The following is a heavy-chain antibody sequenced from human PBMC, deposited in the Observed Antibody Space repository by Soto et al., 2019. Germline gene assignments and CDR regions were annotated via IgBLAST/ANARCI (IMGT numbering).Heavy chain of an antibody. V-gene: IGHV1-3*01. CDR1: GYTFTTYA. CDR2: INAGNGKT. J-gene: IGHJ4*02. D-gene: IGHD2-2*02. Sequence: ASVKVSCKASGYTFTTYAMHWVRQAPGQRLEWMGWINAGNGKTKYSQKFQGRVTITRDTSATTVYMELSSLRSEDTAVYYCARAGDDCSTTNCYMIDYWGQGTLVTVSS. CDR3: ARAGDDCSTTNCYMIDY.